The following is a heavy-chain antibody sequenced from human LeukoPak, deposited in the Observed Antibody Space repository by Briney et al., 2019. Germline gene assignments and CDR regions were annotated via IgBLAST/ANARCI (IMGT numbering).Heavy chain of an antibody. CDR3: ARKSTSWYAPFDS. D-gene: IGHD2-2*01. Sequence: KPSETLSLTCTVSGGSISSYYWSSIRQPPGKGLEWIGYIYYSGSTNYNPSLRGRVTLSVDTSKNHFSLRLSSVTAADTALYYCARKSTSWYAPFDSWGQGTLVTVSS. J-gene: IGHJ4*02. CDR1: GGSISSYY. CDR2: IYYSGST. V-gene: IGHV4-59*01.